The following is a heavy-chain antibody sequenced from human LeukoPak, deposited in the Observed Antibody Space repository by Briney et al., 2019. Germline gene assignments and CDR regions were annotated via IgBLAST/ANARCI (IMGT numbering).Heavy chain of an antibody. CDR2: IYSGGST. D-gene: IGHD1-26*01. J-gene: IGHJ4*02. Sequence: PGGSLRLSCAASGFTVSSNYMSWVRQAPGKGLEWVSVIYSGGSTYYADFVKGRFTMSRENSKNTLYLQMNSLRAEDTAVYYCASPRYSGSYYGFDYWGQGTLVTVSS. CDR1: GFTVSSNY. V-gene: IGHV3-53*01. CDR3: ASPRYSGSYYGFDY.